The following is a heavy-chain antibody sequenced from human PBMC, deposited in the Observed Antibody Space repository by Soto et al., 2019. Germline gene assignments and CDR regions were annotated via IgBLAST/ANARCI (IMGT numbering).Heavy chain of an antibody. D-gene: IGHD2-8*02. Sequence: SETLSLTCAVSSGSINNVYWWSWVRQSPGKGLEWIGDTSHDGVTNYNPSLESRVTISIDRSKNQFYLKLSSVTAADTAVYYCARDKITGLFDYWGQGTLVTVSS. V-gene: IGHV4-4*02. J-gene: IGHJ4*02. CDR3: ARDKITGLFDY. CDR1: SGSINNVYW. CDR2: TSHDGVT.